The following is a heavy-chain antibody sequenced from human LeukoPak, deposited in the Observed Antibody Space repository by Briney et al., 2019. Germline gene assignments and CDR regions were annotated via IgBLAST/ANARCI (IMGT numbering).Heavy chain of an antibody. CDR2: ISWNSGSI. D-gene: IGHD6-13*01. J-gene: IGHJ6*02. CDR1: GFTFDDYA. CDR3: AKEDSGIAAAGTYYYYYGMDV. Sequence: PGRSLRLSCAASGFTFDDYAMHWVRQAPGKGLEWVSGISWNSGSIGYADSVKGRFTISRDNAKNSLYLQMNSLRAEDTALYYCAKEDSGIAAAGTYYYYYGMDVWGQGTTVTISS. V-gene: IGHV3-9*01.